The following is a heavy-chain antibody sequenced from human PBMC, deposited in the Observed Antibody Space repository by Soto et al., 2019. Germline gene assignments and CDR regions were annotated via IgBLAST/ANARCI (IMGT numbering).Heavy chain of an antibody. CDR2: IDPSDSYT. J-gene: IGHJ5*02. V-gene: IGHV5-10-1*01. D-gene: IGHD1-26*01. CDR3: AGHLGGATP. CDR1: GYRFTSYW. Sequence: PGESLKISCKGSGYRFTSYWISWVRQMPGKGLEWMGRIDPSDSYTNYSPSFQGHVTISADKSISTAYLQWSSLKASDIAMYYCAGHLGGATPWGQGTLVTVSS.